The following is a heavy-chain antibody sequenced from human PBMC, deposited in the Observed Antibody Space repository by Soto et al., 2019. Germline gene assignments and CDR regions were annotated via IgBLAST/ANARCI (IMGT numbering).Heavy chain of an antibody. Sequence: PSETLSLTCTVSGGSISSGDYYWSWIRQPPGKGLEWIGYIYYSGSTYYNPSLKSRVTISVDTSKNQFSLKLSSVTAADTAVYFLARAQGSGFLVSWGKGTLVTVSS. CDR2: IYYSGST. CDR1: GGSISSGDYY. V-gene: IGHV4-30-4*01. CDR3: ARAQGSGFLVS. D-gene: IGHD3-10*01. J-gene: IGHJ4*02.